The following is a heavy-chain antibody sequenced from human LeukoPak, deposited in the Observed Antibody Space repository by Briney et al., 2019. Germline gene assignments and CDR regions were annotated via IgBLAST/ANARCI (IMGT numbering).Heavy chain of an antibody. CDR3: ARAIDLADY. Sequence: GGSLKLSCAASGFTFSDHWMSWVRQAPGKGLDWVANIGPDGSFKFYADSVRGRFTISRYNAKNSVFLQMDNLTPGDTALYYCARAIDLADYWGQGTLVTVSS. V-gene: IGHV3-7*01. CDR1: GFTFSDHW. CDR2: IGPDGSFK. J-gene: IGHJ4*02.